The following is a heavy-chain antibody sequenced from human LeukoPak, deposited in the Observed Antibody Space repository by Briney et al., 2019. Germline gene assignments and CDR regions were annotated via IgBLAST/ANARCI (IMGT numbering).Heavy chain of an antibody. CDR2: IKQDGSEK. Sequence: PGGSLRLSCAASGFTFSSYWMSWVRQAPGKGLEWVANIKQDGSEKYYVDSVKGRFTIPRDNAKNSLYLQMNSLRAEDTAVYYCARVGYCSSTSCSAYYYYMDVWGKGTTVTVSS. V-gene: IGHV3-7*01. J-gene: IGHJ6*03. CDR3: ARVGYCSSTSCSAYYYYMDV. D-gene: IGHD2-2*01. CDR1: GFTFSSYW.